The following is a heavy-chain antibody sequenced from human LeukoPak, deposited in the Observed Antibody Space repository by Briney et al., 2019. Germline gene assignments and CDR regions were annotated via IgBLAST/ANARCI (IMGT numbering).Heavy chain of an antibody. D-gene: IGHD2-2*02. CDR1: GFTFSDYY. CDR2: ISSSGSTI. CDR3: AKGISGSCYTGLGL. Sequence: GGSLRLSCAASGFTFSDYYMSWIRQAPGKGLEWVSYISSSGSTIYYTDSVTGRFTISRDNSKTTLFLQMNSLRAEDTAVYYCAKGISGSCYTGLGLWGQGTLVTVSS. V-gene: IGHV3-11*01. J-gene: IGHJ4*02.